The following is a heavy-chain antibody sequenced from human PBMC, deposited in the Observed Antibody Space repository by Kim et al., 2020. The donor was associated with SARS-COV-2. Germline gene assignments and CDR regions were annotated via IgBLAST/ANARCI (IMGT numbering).Heavy chain of an antibody. CDR2: IYYSGST. CDR1: GGSVSSGSYY. D-gene: IGHD3-3*01. CDR3: ARARGLRFLEWPLYFDY. J-gene: IGHJ4*02. Sequence: SETLSLTCTVSGGSVSSGSYYWSWIRQPPGKGLEWIGYIYYSGSTNYNPSLKSRVTISVDTSKNQFSLKLSSVTAADTAVYYCARARGLRFLEWPLYFDYWGQGTLVTVSS. V-gene: IGHV4-61*01.